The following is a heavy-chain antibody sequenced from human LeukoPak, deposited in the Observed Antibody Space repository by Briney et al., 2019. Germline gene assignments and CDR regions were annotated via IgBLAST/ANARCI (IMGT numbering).Heavy chain of an antibody. CDR1: GGSFSGYY. Sequence: SETLSITCAVYGGSFSGYYWSWIRQPPGKGLEWIGEINHSGSTNYNPSLKSRVTISVDTSKNQFSLKLSSVTAADTAVYYCARGGNCSGGSCYLKDDVFDIWGQGTMVTVSS. D-gene: IGHD2-15*01. V-gene: IGHV4-34*01. CDR2: INHSGST. J-gene: IGHJ3*02. CDR3: ARGGNCSGGSCYLKDDVFDI.